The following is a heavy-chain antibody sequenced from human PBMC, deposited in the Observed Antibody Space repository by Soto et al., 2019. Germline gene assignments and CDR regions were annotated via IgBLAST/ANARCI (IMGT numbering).Heavy chain of an antibody. CDR1: GSTFSYYG. V-gene: IGHV3-33*01. D-gene: IGHD3-16*01. J-gene: IGHJ4*02. CDR3: ARDGGSHGPSYFDS. Sequence: VHLVESGGGVVQPGRSLRLSCAASGSTFSYYGMNWVRQAPGKGPEWVAVTWYDGSIKYYAESVKGRFSISRDNSKNTLYLNMNSLRTEDTAVYYCARDGGSHGPSYFDSWGQGSQVIVSS. CDR2: TWYDGSIK.